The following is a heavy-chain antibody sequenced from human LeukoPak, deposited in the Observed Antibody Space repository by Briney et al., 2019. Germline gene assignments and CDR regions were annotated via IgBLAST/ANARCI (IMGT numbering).Heavy chain of an antibody. Sequence: GGSLRLSCTASGFTFGDTWMNWVRQVPGQGLEWVANIKQDGSEKFYVASVKGRFTISRDNGKSSLYLQMNSLRAEDTALYYCATSYDMGWLIGYWGQGTLVTVSS. D-gene: IGHD3/OR15-3a*01. CDR2: IKQDGSEK. CDR1: GFTFGDTW. V-gene: IGHV3-7*03. J-gene: IGHJ4*02. CDR3: ATSYDMGWLIGY.